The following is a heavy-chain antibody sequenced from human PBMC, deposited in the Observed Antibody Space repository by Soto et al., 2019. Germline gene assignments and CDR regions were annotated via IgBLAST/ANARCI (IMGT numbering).Heavy chain of an antibody. CDR3: ARGGDILTGYYSSGMDV. V-gene: IGHV1-8*01. CDR1: GYTFTSYD. J-gene: IGHJ6*02. D-gene: IGHD3-9*01. CDR2: MNPKSGNT. Sequence: QVQLVQSGAEVKKPGASVKVSCKASGYTFTSYDINWVRQATGQGLEWMGWMNPKSGNTGYAQKFQGRVTMTRNTSISTAYMELSSLRSEDTAVYYCARGGDILTGYYSSGMDVWGQGTTVTVSS.